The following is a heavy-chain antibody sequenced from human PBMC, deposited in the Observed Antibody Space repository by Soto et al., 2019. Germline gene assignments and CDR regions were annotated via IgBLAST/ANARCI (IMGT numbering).Heavy chain of an antibody. J-gene: IGHJ3*01. CDR3: GRKPDVATAKVGGWYVGDV. Sequence: QVQLQESGPGLVKPSGTLSLTCAASSGSIFTTNWWSWVRPSPGRGLQWIGDIYHSGSPKYNPSLMCRDSISIDKSKDRFFLNLASVTAEDTAVYYCGRKPDVATAKVGGWYVGDVWGEGTMVTVSS. CDR2: IYHSGSP. CDR1: SGSIFTTNW. V-gene: IGHV4-4*02. D-gene: IGHD3-16*01.